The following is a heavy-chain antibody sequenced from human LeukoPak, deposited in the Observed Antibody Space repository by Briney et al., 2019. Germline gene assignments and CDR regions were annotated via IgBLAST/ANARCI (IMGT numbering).Heavy chain of an antibody. CDR2: INHSGST. Sequence: SETLSLTCAVYGGSFSGYYWSWIRQPPGKGLEWIGEINHSGSTNYNPSLKSRVTISVDTSKNQFSLKLSSVTAADTAVYYCARVHLGYCSGGSCTNWFDPWGQGTLVTVSS. J-gene: IGHJ5*02. CDR1: GGSFSGYY. D-gene: IGHD2-15*01. V-gene: IGHV4-34*01. CDR3: ARVHLGYCSGGSCTNWFDP.